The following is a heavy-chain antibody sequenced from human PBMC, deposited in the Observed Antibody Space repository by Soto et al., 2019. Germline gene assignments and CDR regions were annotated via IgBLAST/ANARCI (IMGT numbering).Heavy chain of an antibody. J-gene: IGHJ4*02. Sequence: GSLRLSCAASGFTLSSYEMNWVRQAPGKGLEWVSYISSSGSTIYYADSVKGRFTISRDNAKNSLYLQMNSLRAEDTAVYYCARAAPPLYSSGWYYFDYWGQGTLVTVSS. CDR3: ARAAPPLYSSGWYYFDY. D-gene: IGHD6-19*01. CDR2: ISSSGSTI. V-gene: IGHV3-48*03. CDR1: GFTLSSYE.